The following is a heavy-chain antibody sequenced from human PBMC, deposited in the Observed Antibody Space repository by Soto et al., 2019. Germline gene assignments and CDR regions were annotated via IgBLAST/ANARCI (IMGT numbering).Heavy chain of an antibody. V-gene: IGHV3-23*01. D-gene: IGHD6-6*01. J-gene: IGHJ6*02. CDR1: GFTFSSYA. CDR3: ANAYSSSSTDRYYYYYYGMDV. Sequence: EVQLLESGGGLVQPGGSLRLSCGASGFTFSSYAMSWVRQAPGKGLEWVSAISGSGGSTYYADSVKGRFTISRDNSKNTLYLQMNSLRAEDTAVYYCANAYSSSSTDRYYYYYYGMDVWGQGTTVTVSS. CDR2: ISGSGGST.